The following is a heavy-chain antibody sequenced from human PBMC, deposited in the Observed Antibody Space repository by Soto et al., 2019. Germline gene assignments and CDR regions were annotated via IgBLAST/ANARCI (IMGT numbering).Heavy chain of an antibody. CDR1: GGIFITYS. D-gene: IGHD3-10*01. Sequence: HVQLVQSGAEVKKPGSSVKVSCKASGGIFITYSISWLRQAPWQGLEWMGGIIPIFGTPNYAQRFQCRVTITADESPSKDYMELSRLRSEDTAVYYCARDRDDYGSWNYYNRIDFWGQGTLVTVSS. CDR2: IIPIFGTP. V-gene: IGHV1-69*01. CDR3: ARDRDDYGSWNYYNRIDF. J-gene: IGHJ4*02.